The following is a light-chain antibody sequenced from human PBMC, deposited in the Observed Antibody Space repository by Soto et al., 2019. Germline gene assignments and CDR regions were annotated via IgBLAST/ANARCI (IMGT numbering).Light chain of an antibody. CDR1: SSNIGNSF. V-gene: IGLV1-51*01. CDR2: DNN. Sequence: QSVLTQPPSVSAAPGRTVTISCSGSSSNIGNSFVSWYQQLPGTAPRLLIYDNNERPSGIPDRFSGSKSGTSASLTISGLQSEDEADYFCCSCTSRTTYVFGTGTKGTVL. CDR3: CSCTSRTTYV. J-gene: IGLJ1*01.